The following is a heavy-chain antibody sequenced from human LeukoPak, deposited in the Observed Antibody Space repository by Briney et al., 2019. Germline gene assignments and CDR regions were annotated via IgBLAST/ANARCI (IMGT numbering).Heavy chain of an antibody. D-gene: IGHD2-2*01. Sequence: GGSLRLSCAASRFSFSNYSMNWVRQAPGKGLEWVSYISSSSSTIYYADSVKGRFTISRDNAKNSLYLQMNSLRAEDTAVYYCARMVVVVPAAMSPSGGTRDWFDPWGQGTLVTVSS. CDR3: ARMVVVVPAAMSPSGGTRDWFDP. CDR1: RFSFSNYS. V-gene: IGHV3-48*01. J-gene: IGHJ5*02. CDR2: ISSSSSTI.